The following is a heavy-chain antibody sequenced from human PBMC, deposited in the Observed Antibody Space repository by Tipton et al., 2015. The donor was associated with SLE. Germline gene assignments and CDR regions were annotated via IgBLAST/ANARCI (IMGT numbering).Heavy chain of an antibody. V-gene: IGHV4-34*01. CDR1: GGSISSYY. D-gene: IGHD6-13*01. J-gene: IGHJ4*02. CDR2: INHSGGT. Sequence: TLSLTCTVSGGSISSYYWSWIRQPPGKGLEWIGEINHSGGTNYNPSLKSRVTISVDTSKKQFFLRLSSMTAAETAVYYCAIRDSSSWFFDYWGQGTLVTVSS. CDR3: AIRDSSSWFFDY.